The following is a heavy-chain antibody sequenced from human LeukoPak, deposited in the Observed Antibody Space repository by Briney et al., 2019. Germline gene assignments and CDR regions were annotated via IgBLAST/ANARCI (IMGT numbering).Heavy chain of an antibody. D-gene: IGHD1-7*01. CDR1: GDSVSSNSVT. CDR3: ARDSGNYSPYFDY. V-gene: IGHV6-1*01. Sequence: SQTLSLTCAISGDSVSSNSVTWNWIRQSPSRGLEWLGRTYYRSKWYNDYAVSVKSRITITPDTSKNQFSLQLNSVTPEDTAVYYCARDSGNYSPYFDYWGQGNVVTVSS. CDR2: TYYRSKWYN. J-gene: IGHJ4*02.